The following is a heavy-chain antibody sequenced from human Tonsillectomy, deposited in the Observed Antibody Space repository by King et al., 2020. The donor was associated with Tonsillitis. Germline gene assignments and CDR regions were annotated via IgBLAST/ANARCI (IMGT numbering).Heavy chain of an antibody. CDR1: GFTFSNYG. V-gene: IGHV3-30*18. J-gene: IGHJ4*02. Sequence: VQLVESGGGVAQPGRSLRLSCAASGFTFSNYGMHWVRQAPGKGLEWVAVISYDGSNKYSVDSVKGRFTSSRDNSKNTLYLQMHSLRAEDTAVYYCAKDRFDDDYVIYYFDYWGQGTLVTVSS. CDR2: ISYDGSNK. D-gene: IGHD3-16*01. CDR3: AKDRFDDDYVIYYFDY.